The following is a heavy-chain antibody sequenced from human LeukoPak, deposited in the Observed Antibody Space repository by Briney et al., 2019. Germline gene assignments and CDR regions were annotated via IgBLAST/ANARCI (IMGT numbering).Heavy chain of an antibody. CDR3: AKDTGPMVRGVID. CDR2: ISWNSGSI. Sequence: GGSLRLSCAASGFTFDDYAMHWVRQAPGKGLEWVSGISWNSGSIGYADSVKGRFTISRDNAKNSLYLQMNSLRAEDTALYYCAKDTGPMVRGVIDWGQGTLVTVSS. J-gene: IGHJ4*02. CDR1: GFTFDDYA. D-gene: IGHD3-10*01. V-gene: IGHV3-9*01.